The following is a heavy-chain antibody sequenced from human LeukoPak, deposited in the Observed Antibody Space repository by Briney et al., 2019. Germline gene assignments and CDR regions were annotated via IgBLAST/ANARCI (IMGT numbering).Heavy chain of an antibody. CDR1: GLVFGKYA. D-gene: IGHD4-17*01. CDR2: ISGSGGST. V-gene: IGHV3-23*01. CDR3: AKVLPDYYGDYLTFDY. J-gene: IGHJ4*02. Sequence: GGSLRLSCAASGLVFGKYAMAWVRQAPGKGLEWVSAISGSGGSTYYADSVKGRFTISRDNSKNTLYLQMNSLRAEDTAVYYCAKVLPDYYGDYLTFDYWGQGTLVTVST.